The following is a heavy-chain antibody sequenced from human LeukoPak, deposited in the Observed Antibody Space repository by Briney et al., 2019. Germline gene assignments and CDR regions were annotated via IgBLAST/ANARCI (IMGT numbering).Heavy chain of an antibody. V-gene: IGHV3-7*01. J-gene: IGHJ4*02. CDR2: INEDGSEK. D-gene: IGHD7-27*01. CDR1: GFTFSRYW. Sequence: GGSLRLSCAAAGFTFSRYWMSWVRQATGKGLEGVAKINEDGSEKHYVDSVKGRFTISRDNAKNSLYLQMNSLRAEDTAVYYCARDYTGGWNDYWGQGTLVTVFS. CDR3: ARDYTGGWNDY.